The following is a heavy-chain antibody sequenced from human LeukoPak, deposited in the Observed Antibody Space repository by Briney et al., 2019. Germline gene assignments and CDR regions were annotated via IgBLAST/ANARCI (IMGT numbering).Heavy chain of an antibody. CDR2: INPSSGGT. J-gene: IGHJ4*02. V-gene: IGHV1-2*02. Sequence: ASVKVSCTPSGYTFTGYYIQWVRQAPRQGLEWMGWINPSSGGTNYAQKFQGRVTMTRDTSISTAYMELSRLRSDDTAVYYCARVSSDYYDSSGDFDYWGQGTLVTVSS. CDR1: GYTFTGYY. CDR3: ARVSSDYYDSSGDFDY. D-gene: IGHD3-22*01.